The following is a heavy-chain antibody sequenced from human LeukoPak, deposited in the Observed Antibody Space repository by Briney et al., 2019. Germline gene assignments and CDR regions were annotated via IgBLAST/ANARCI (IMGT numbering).Heavy chain of an antibody. CDR1: GFTFSSYS. CDR3: AKLISDYAYGLSGIAVAGTDY. V-gene: IGHV3-30*02. D-gene: IGHD6-19*01. CDR2: IRYDGSNK. Sequence: GGSLRLSCAASGFTFSSYSMNWVRQAPGKGLEWVAFIRYDGSNKYYADSVKGRFTISRDNSKNTLYLQMNSLRAEDTAVYYCAKLISDYAYGLSGIAVAGTDYWGQGALVTVSS. J-gene: IGHJ4*02.